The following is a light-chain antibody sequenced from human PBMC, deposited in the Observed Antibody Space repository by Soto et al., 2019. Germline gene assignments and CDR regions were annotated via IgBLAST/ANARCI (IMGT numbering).Light chain of an antibody. CDR2: LNSDGSH. CDR1: SGHNSYA. CDR3: QTWSTDIRV. J-gene: IGLJ3*02. V-gene: IGLV4-69*01. Sequence: QPVLTQPPSASASLGASVKLTCTLSSGHNSYAIAWYQQQPEKGPRYLMKLNSDGSHSKGDGIPDRFSGSSSGAERYLTISSLQSEDEADYYCQTWSTDIRVFGGGTKLTVL.